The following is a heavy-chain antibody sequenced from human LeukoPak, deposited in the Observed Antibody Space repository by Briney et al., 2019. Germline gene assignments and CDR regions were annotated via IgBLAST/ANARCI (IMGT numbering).Heavy chain of an antibody. D-gene: IGHD3-10*02. CDR3: AGLCITIIGGV. J-gene: IGHJ6*04. Sequence: QPGGSLRLSCAASGVTFSSYEMNCVRPAPGEGLEWVSYISSSGSTIYYADSVKGRFTISRDNAKNSLYLQMNSLRAEDTAVYYCAGLCITIIGGVWGKGTTVTISS. CDR1: GVTFSSYE. CDR2: ISSSGSTI. V-gene: IGHV3-48*03.